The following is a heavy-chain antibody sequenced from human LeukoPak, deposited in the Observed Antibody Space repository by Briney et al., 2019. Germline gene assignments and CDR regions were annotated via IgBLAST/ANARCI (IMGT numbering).Heavy chain of an antibody. CDR3: ARVMDYGDFNWFDP. CDR1: GFTVSSNS. J-gene: IGHJ5*02. V-gene: IGHV3-53*01. D-gene: IGHD4-17*01. CDR2: IYRGGST. Sequence: GGSLRLSCAATGFTVSSNSMSWVRQAPGKGLEWVSGIYRGGSTFYADSVKGRFTISRDNSKNTLYLQMNSLRVEDTAVYYCARVMDYGDFNWFDPWGQGTLVTVSS.